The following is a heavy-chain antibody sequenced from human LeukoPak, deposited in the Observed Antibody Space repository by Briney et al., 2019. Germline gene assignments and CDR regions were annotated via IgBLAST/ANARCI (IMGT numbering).Heavy chain of an antibody. CDR3: ARDLYSSGWLDY. CDR1: GGSITSYY. J-gene: IGHJ4*02. D-gene: IGHD6-19*01. CDR2: IHHTGKN. V-gene: IGHV4-59*01. Sequence: SETLSLTCAVSGGSITSYYWNWIRQPPGKGLEWIGYIHHTGKNRYNPSLQSRVTMSVDTSKSEFSLKLSSVTAADTAVYYCARDLYSSGWLDYWGQGTLVTVSS.